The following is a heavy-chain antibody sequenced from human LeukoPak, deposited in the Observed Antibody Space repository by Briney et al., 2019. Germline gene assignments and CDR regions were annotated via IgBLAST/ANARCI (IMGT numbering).Heavy chain of an antibody. D-gene: IGHD3-16*01. CDR3: ARDKDGWGIHDF. CDR1: GFSFSDYG. CDR2: ISYDGSQK. Sequence: GGSLRLSCAASGFSFSDYGLHWVRQAPGKGLEWVALISYDGSQKNFADSVKGRFTTSRDNSKFTMHLEMYSLRAEDTAIYFCARDKDGWGIHDFWGQGTLVAVSS. V-gene: IGHV3-30*03. J-gene: IGHJ4*02.